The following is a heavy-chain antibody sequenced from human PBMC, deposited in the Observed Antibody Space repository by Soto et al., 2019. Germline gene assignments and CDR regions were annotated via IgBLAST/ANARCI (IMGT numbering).Heavy chain of an antibody. J-gene: IGHJ4*02. CDR2: IYHSGST. D-gene: IGHD3-10*01. CDR1: GGSISSSNW. CDR3: ARGLRRPRMTNYGSGSYYWDY. V-gene: IGHV4-4*02. Sequence: SETLSLTCAVSGGSISSSNWWSWVRQPPGKGLEWIGEIYHSGSTNYNPSLKSRVTISVDKSKNQFSLKLSSVTAADTAVYYCARGLRRPRMTNYGSGSYYWDYWGQGTLVTVSS.